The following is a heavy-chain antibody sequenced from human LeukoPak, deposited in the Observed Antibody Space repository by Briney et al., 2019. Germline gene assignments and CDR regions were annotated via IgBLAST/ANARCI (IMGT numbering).Heavy chain of an antibody. CDR2: INPSGGST. D-gene: IGHD2-2*01. J-gene: IGHJ4*02. Sequence: GASVKVSCKASGYPFTSYYMHWVRQAPGQGLEWMGIINPSGGSTSHAQNFQGRVTMTRDTSISTSYMELSRLRSDDTAVYYCARQNTSLLDYWGQGTLVTVSS. V-gene: IGHV1-46*01. CDR1: GYPFTSYY. CDR3: ARQNTSLLDY.